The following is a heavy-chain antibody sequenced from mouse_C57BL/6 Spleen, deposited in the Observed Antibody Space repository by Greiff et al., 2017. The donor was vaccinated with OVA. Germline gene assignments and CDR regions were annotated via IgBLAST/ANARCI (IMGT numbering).Heavy chain of an antibody. CDR1: VFSFTSYW. Sequence: PLPQPGSELLMPGSSVTLSFKASVFSFTSYWLPLVHPRPVPGLSWIGEIDPSVSYTIYNQKFKGKSTLTVDKSSSTAYRQLSSLTSEDAAVYYCARPHFYYGSSYSYFDYWGQGTTLTVSS. D-gene: IGHD1-1*01. J-gene: IGHJ2*01. CDR2: IDPSVSYT. CDR3: ARPHFYYGSSYSYFDY. V-gene: IGHV1-69*01.